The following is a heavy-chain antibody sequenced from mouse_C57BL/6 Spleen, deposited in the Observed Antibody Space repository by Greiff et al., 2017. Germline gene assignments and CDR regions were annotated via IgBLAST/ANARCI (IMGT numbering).Heavy chain of an antibody. CDR2: IYPGSGST. V-gene: IGHV1-55*01. J-gene: IGHJ4*01. CDR3: ARPFYYSNAMDY. Sequence: QVQLQQPGAELVKPGASVKMSCKASGYTFTSYWITWVKQRPGQGLEWIGDIYPGSGSTNYNEKFKSKATLTVDTSSSTAYMQLSSLTSEDSAVYNCARPFYYSNAMDYWGQGTSVTVSS. CDR1: GYTFTSYW. D-gene: IGHD2-5*01.